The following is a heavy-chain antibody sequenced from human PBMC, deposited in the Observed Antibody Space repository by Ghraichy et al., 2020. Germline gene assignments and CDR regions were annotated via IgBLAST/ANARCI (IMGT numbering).Heavy chain of an antibody. Sequence: LSLTCEASGYTFSDDWLNWVRQAPGKGLEWVGRIRKKTDGGTSDYGAPVEGRFTISRDDSKSTLYLLMNSLTTDDTAVYYLVRGNYHALDVWGQGTTVIV. D-gene: IGHD3-10*01. V-gene: IGHV3-15*07. CDR3: VRGNYHALDV. CDR1: GYTFSDDW. CDR2: IRKKTDGGTS. J-gene: IGHJ6*02.